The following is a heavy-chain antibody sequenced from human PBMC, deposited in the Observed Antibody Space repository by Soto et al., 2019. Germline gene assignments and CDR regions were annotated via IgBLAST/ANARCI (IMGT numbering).Heavy chain of an antibody. V-gene: IGHV3-30*03. D-gene: IGHD1-20*01. Sequence: QVQLVESGGGVVQPGRSLRLSCAASGFTFGTYAMHWVRQAPGKGLEWVAVTSYDGGSEHYAASVKGRFTISRDNSKNTLYLQMISLRGEDTAVYYCARGKYDWNDPIDYWGQGTLATVSS. CDR1: GFTFGTYA. CDR2: TSYDGGSE. J-gene: IGHJ4*02. CDR3: ARGKYDWNDPIDY.